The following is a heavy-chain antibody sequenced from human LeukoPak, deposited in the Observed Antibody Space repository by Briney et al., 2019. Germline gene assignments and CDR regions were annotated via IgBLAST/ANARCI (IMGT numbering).Heavy chain of an antibody. CDR2: IKQDGSEK. Sequence: GESLKISCAASGFTFSSYWMSWVRQAPGKGLEWVANIKQDGSEKYYVDSVKGRFTISRDNAKNSLYLQMNSLRAEDTAVYYCARGSYGDYVRFDYWGQGTLVTVSS. V-gene: IGHV3-7*01. D-gene: IGHD4-17*01. J-gene: IGHJ4*02. CDR3: ARGSYGDYVRFDY. CDR1: GFTFSSYW.